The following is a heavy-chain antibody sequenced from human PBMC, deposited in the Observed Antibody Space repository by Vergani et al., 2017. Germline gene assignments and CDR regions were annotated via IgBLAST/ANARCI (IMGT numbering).Heavy chain of an antibody. CDR2: MNPNSGNT. V-gene: IGHV1-8*01. Sequence: QVQLVQSGAEVKKPGASVKVSCKASGYTFTSYDINWVRQATGQGLEWMGWMNPNSGNTGYAQKFQGRVTMTRNTSISTAYMELSSLRSEDTAVYYCAIGQGLTMVRGVMIENNWFDPWGQGTLVTVSS. J-gene: IGHJ5*02. CDR1: GYTFTSYD. CDR3: AIGQGLTMVRGVMIENNWFDP. D-gene: IGHD3-10*01.